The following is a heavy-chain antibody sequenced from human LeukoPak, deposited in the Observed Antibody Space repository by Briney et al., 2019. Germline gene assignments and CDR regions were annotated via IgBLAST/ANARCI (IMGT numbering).Heavy chain of an antibody. D-gene: IGHD1-26*01. V-gene: IGHV4-39*01. J-gene: IGHJ4*02. CDR2: IYYSGST. Sequence: PSETLSLTCTVSGGSISSSSYYWGWIRQPPGKGLEWIGSIYYSGSTYYNPSLKSRVTISVDTSKNQFSLKLSSVTAADTAVYYCARLGYSGSHYGRLWDYWGQGTLVTVSS. CDR3: ARLGYSGSHYGRLWDY. CDR1: GGSISSSSYY.